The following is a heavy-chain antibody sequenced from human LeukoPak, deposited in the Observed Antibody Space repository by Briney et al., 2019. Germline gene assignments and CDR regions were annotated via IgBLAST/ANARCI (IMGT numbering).Heavy chain of an antibody. V-gene: IGHV1-8*01. J-gene: IGHJ3*02. Sequence: GASVKVSCKASGYTFTSYDINWVRQATGQGPEWMGWMNPNSGNTGYAQKFQGRVTMTRNTSISTAYMELSSLRSEDTAVYYCARQARKTDAFDIWGQGTMVTVSS. CDR3: ARQARKTDAFDI. CDR2: MNPNSGNT. CDR1: GYTFTSYD.